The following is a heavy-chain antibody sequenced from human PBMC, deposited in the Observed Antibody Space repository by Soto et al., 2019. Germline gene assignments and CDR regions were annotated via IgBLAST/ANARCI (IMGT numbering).Heavy chain of an antibody. V-gene: IGHV4-30-2*01. CDR1: GGSISSGGYS. CDR2: IYHSGST. Sequence: SETLSLTCAVSGGSISSGGYSWSWIRQPPGKGLEWIGYIYHSGSTYYNPSLKSRVTISVDRSKNQFSLKLSSVTAADTAVYYCARARSYPDYYYYGMDVWGQGTTVTVSS. CDR3: ARARSYPDYYYYGMDV. J-gene: IGHJ6*02.